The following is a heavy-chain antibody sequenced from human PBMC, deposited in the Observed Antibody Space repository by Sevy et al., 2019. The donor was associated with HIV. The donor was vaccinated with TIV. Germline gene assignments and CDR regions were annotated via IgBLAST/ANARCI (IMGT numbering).Heavy chain of an antibody. CDR1: GFTFSNAW. J-gene: IGHJ4*02. V-gene: IGHV3-15*01. CDR2: IKSKTDGGTT. CDR3: TTGGITGTIKYVY. D-gene: IGHD1-7*01. Sequence: GGSLRLSCAASGFTFSNAWMSWVRQAPGKGLEWVGRIKSKTDGGTTDYAAPVKGRFTISRDDSKNTPYLQMNSLKTEDTAVYYCTTGGITGTIKYVYWGQGTLVTVSS.